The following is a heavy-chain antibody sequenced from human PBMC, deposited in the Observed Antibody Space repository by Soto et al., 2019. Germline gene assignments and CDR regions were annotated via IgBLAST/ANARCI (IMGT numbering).Heavy chain of an antibody. V-gene: IGHV4-4*07. CDR1: GASISGFY. CDR3: VRDGTKTLRDWFDP. Sequence: LSLTCTVPGASISGFYWSWIRKSAGKGLEWIGRIYATGTTDYNPSLKSRVMMSVDTSKKQFSLKLRSATAADTAVYYCVRDGTKTLRDWFDPWGQGISVTVSS. D-gene: IGHD1-1*01. CDR2: IYATGTT. J-gene: IGHJ5*02.